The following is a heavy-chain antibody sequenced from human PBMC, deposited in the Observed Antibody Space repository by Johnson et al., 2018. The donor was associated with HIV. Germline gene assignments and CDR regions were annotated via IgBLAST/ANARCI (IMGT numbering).Heavy chain of an antibody. CDR2: ITGSGTTI. CDR1: GFIFSDYY. CDR3: ARSPICTGGVCWRSAFDI. Sequence: QVQLVESGGGLVKPGGSLRLSCAASGFIFSDYYMNWIRQAPGKGLEWVSYITGSGTTIYYADSVRGRFTISRDTAKNSLYLQMNSLRAEDTAVYYCARSPICTGGVCWRSAFDIWGQGTMVTVSS. D-gene: IGHD2-8*02. V-gene: IGHV3-11*04. J-gene: IGHJ3*02.